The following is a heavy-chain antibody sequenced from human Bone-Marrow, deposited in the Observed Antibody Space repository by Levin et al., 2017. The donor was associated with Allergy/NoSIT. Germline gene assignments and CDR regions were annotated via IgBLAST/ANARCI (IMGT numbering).Heavy chain of an antibody. CDR2: ISGNSHYV. CDR1: GFDFNTHD. D-gene: IGHD6-19*01. CDR3: ARSQGRSGWSYYYYGMDV. V-gene: IGHV3-21*06. Sequence: GESLKISCRGSGFDFNTHDMNWVRQAPGQGLEWVSSISGNSHYVYYADSVKGRFSISRDNAKNSMFLHMNSLRVEDKAFYYCARSQGRSGWSYYYYGMDVWGRGTTLTVSS. J-gene: IGHJ6*02.